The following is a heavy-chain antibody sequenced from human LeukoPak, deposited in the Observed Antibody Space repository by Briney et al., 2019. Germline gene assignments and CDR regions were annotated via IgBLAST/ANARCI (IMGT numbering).Heavy chain of an antibody. Sequence: GRSLRLSCAASGFTFSSYGMHWVRQAPGKGLEWLTVISYDGNSKYYADSVKGRFTISRDNSKNTLYLQMNSLRAEDTAVYYCAKEDQDGLLLWFGELSPFDIWGQGTMVTVSS. CDR2: ISYDGNSK. V-gene: IGHV3-30-3*01. J-gene: IGHJ3*02. D-gene: IGHD3-10*01. CDR3: AKEDQDGLLLWFGELSPFDI. CDR1: GFTFSSYG.